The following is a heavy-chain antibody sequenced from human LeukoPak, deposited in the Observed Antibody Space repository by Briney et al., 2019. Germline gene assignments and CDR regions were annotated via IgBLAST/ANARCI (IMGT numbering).Heavy chain of an antibody. CDR3: ARPAPYYYDSSDSGAAHVIY. CDR2: IYPGDSDT. V-gene: IGHV5-51*01. J-gene: IGHJ4*02. D-gene: IGHD3-22*01. Sequence: KGGESLKISCKGSGYSFTSYWIGWVRQMPGKGLEWMGIIYPGDSDTRYSPSFQGQVTISADKSISTAYLQWSSLKASDTAMYYCARPAPYYYDSSDSGAAHVIYWGQGTLVTVSS. CDR1: GYSFTSYW.